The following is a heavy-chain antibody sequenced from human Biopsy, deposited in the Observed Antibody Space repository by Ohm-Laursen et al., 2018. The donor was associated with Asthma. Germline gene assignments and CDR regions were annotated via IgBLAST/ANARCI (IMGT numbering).Heavy chain of an antibody. V-gene: IGHV3-30*03. J-gene: IGHJ4*02. CDR2: ISYDGSNK. CDR1: GFTFSSYG. Sequence: SLRLSCTASGFTFSSYGMHWVRQAPGKGLEWVAVISYDGSNKYYADSVKGRFTISRDNSKNTLYLQMNSLRAEDTAVYYCASQSSGPDFWSGYYYFDYWGQGTLITVSS. D-gene: IGHD3-3*01. CDR3: ASQSSGPDFWSGYYYFDY.